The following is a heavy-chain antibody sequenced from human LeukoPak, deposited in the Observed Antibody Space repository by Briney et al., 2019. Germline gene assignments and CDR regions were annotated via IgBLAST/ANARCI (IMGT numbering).Heavy chain of an antibody. CDR1: GFTFSSYA. J-gene: IGHJ4*02. CDR2: ISGSGGST. CDR3: AKAVALYYFDY. D-gene: IGHD2-15*01. V-gene: IGHV3-23*01. Sequence: GGSLRLSCAASGFTFSSYAMSWVRQAPGKGLEWVSAISGSGGSTYYADSVRGRFTISRDNSKNTLYLQMNSLRAEGTAVYYCAKAVALYYFDYWGQGTLVTVSS.